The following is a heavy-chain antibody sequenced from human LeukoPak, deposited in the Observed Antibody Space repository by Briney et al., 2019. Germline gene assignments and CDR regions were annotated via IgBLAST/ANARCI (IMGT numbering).Heavy chain of an antibody. CDR3: ARANYDFWSGYPRSYYFDY. J-gene: IGHJ4*02. V-gene: IGHV4-34*01. CDR1: GGSFSGYY. CDR2: INHSGST. D-gene: IGHD3-3*01. Sequence: SETLSLTCAVYGGSFSGYYWSWIRQPPGKGLEWIGEINHSGSTNYNPSLKSRVTISVDTSKNQFSLKLSSVTAADTAVYYCARANYDFWSGYPRSYYFDYRGQGTLVTVSS.